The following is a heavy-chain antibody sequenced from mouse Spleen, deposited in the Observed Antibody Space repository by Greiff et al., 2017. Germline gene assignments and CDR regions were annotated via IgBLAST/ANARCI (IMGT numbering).Heavy chain of an antibody. V-gene: IGHV1-64*01. D-gene: IGHD1-1*01. CDR1: GYTFTSYW. Sequence: QVQLQQPGAELVKPGASVKLSCKASGYTFTSYWMHWVKQRPGQGLAWIGMLHPNSGSTNYNEKFKSKATLTVDKSSSTAYMQLSSLTSEDSAVYYCARGATVVATDWYFDVWGTGTTVTVSS. J-gene: IGHJ1*03. CDR2: LHPNSGST. CDR3: ARGATVVATDWYFDV.